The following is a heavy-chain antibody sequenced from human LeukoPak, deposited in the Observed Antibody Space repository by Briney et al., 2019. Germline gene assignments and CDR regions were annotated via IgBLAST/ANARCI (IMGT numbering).Heavy chain of an antibody. Sequence: GGSLRLSCAASGFTFSSYEMNWVRQAPGKGLEWVSYISSSGSTIYYADSVKGRFTISRDNAENSLYLQMNSMRAEDTAVYYCAKDYYDSGAYHGSAGYFDYWGQGTLVTVSS. J-gene: IGHJ4*02. CDR3: AKDYYDSGAYHGSAGYFDY. V-gene: IGHV3-48*03. CDR1: GFTFSSYE. CDR2: ISSSGSTI. D-gene: IGHD3-22*01.